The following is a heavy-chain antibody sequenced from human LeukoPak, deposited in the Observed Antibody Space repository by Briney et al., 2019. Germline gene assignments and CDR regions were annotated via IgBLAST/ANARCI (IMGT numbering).Heavy chain of an antibody. D-gene: IGHD6-19*01. V-gene: IGHV3-7*02. CDR3: ARAIAVAGPYYFDY. J-gene: IGHJ4*02. CDR2: INQAGSDK. Sequence: PGGSLRLSCAASGFSFNNHWMSWVRQAPGKGLEWVANINQAGSDKYYLDSVKGRFTISRDNAKNSLYLQMNSLRAEDTAVYYCARAIAVAGPYYFDYWGQGTLVTVSS. CDR1: GFSFNNHW.